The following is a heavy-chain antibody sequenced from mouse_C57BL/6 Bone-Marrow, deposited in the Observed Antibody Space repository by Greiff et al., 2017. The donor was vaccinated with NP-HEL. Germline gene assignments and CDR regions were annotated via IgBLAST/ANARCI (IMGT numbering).Heavy chain of an antibody. CDR1: GFSLTSYG. CDR2: IWRGGST. V-gene: IGHV2-2*01. CDR3: ARNPLFDY. J-gene: IGHJ2*01. Sequence: QVQLKESGPGLVQPSQSLSITCTVSGFSLTSYGVHWVRQSPGKGLEWLGVIWRGGSTDYNAAFISRLSISKDNSKSQVFFKMNSLQADDTAIYYCARNPLFDYWGQGTTLTVSS.